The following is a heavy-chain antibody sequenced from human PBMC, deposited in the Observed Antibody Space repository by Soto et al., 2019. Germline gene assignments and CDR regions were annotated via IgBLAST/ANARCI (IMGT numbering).Heavy chain of an antibody. J-gene: IGHJ4*02. D-gene: IGHD6-13*01. V-gene: IGHV4-4*02. Sequence: QVQLQESGPGLVKPSGTLSLTCAVSGGSISTSNWWSWVRQPPGKGLEWIGEVYRTGSTNYNPPLESRRSISVHKSKTPFSLKLTSVTAAATAVYYCAGARATIAAAASFACWGQGTLVTVSS. CDR1: GGSISTSNW. CDR2: VYRTGST. CDR3: AGARATIAAAASFAC.